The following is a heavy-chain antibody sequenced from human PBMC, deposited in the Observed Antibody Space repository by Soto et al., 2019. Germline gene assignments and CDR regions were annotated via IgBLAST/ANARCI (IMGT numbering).Heavy chain of an antibody. CDR3: ARPYYYDSSGYFPPFQH. V-gene: IGHV1-18*01. CDR1: GYTFTSYG. Sequence: ASVKVSCKASGYTFTSYGISWVRQAPGQGLEWMGWISAYNGNTNYAQKLQGRVTMTTDTSTSTAYMELRSLRSDDTAVYYCARPYYYDSSGYFPPFQHWGQGTLVTVSS. CDR2: ISAYNGNT. D-gene: IGHD3-22*01. J-gene: IGHJ1*01.